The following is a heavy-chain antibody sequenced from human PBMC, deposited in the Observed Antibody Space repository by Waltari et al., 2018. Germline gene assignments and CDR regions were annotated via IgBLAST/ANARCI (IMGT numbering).Heavy chain of an antibody. V-gene: IGHV3-21*01. CDR2: SRIISSYS. D-gene: IGHD3-22*01. CDR1: GFTSSRYS. CDR3: ARDRYSSVYDAFDI. J-gene: IGHJ3*02. Sequence: EVQLVESGGGLVKPGGCLRRSCAASGFTSSRYSMTWVRMRPGNGLGLVSSSRIISSYSNYTDAGKGRFTITRDKAENSLYLQMNSRRAEDTAVYYYARDRYSSVYDAFDIWGQGTMVTVSS.